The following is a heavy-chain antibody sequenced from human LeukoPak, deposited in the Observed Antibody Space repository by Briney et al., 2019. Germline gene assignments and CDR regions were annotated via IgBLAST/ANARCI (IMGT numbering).Heavy chain of an antibody. CDR3: GRGSKYCNGDNCYDLDN. CDR2: MNPNSGNT. J-gene: IGHJ4*02. D-gene: IGHD2-15*01. V-gene: IGHV1-8*03. Sequence: ASVKVSCKASGYTFSTHDINWVRQAPGQGLEWMGWMNPNSGNTGYAQNFQGRVSISSDTSTSTAYMELSSLKSEDTAVYYCGRGSKYCNGDNCYDLDNWGQGTLVTVPS. CDR1: GYTFSTHD.